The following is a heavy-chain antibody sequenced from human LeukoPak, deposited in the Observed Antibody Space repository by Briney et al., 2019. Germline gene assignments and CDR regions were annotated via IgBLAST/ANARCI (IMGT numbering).Heavy chain of an antibody. V-gene: IGHV3-30*04. CDR3: ARGGEFAATALMDV. CDR2: ISYDGSNK. J-gene: IGHJ6*03. CDR1: GFTFSSYA. D-gene: IGHD6-25*01. Sequence: GGSLRLSCAASGFTFSSYAMHWVRQAPGKGLEWVAVISYDGSNKYYADSVKGRFTISRDNSKNTLYLQMNSLRAEDTAVYYCARGGEFAATALMDVWGKGTTVTASS.